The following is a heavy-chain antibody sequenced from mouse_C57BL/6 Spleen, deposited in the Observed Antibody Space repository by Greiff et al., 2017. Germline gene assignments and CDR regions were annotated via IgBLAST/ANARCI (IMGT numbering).Heavy chain of an antibody. Sequence: QVQLQQPGAELVMPGASVKLSCKASGYTFTSYWMHWVKQRPGQGLEWIGEIDPSDSYTNYNQKFKGKSTLTVDKSSSTAYMQLSSLTSEDSAVYYCAASGGGTRGYFDYWGQGTTLTVSS. CDR1: GYTFTSYW. CDR2: IDPSDSYT. CDR3: AASGGGTRGYFDY. V-gene: IGHV1-69*01. J-gene: IGHJ2*01. D-gene: IGHD4-1*01.